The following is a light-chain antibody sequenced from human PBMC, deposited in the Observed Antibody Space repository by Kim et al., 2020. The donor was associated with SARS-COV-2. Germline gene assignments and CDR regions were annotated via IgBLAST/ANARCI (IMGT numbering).Light chain of an antibody. CDR1: SSDISNYNY. Sequence: QSALTQPASVSGSPGQSITISCTETSSDISNYNYVAWYQQHPGKAPKLMIYDVNKRPSGVSDRFSGSKSGNTASLTISGLQTEDEADYFCSSFTITRTYVFGTGTQLTVL. J-gene: IGLJ1*01. V-gene: IGLV2-14*03. CDR3: SSFTITRTYV. CDR2: DVN.